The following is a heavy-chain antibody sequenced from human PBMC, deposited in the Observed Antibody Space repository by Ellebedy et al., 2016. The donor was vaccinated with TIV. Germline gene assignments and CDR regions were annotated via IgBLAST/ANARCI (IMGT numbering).Heavy chain of an antibody. CDR1: GFTFSSYA. CDR3: AGDIATAGWGGY. J-gene: IGHJ4*02. CDR2: ISGSGGSI. D-gene: IGHD6-13*01. V-gene: IGHV3-23*01. Sequence: GGSLRLSXAASGFTFSSYAMSWVRQAPGKGLEWVSGISGSGGSIYYADSVKGRFNISRDNSKNTLYLQMNSLRAEDTGVYYCAGDIATAGWGGYWGQGTLVTVSS.